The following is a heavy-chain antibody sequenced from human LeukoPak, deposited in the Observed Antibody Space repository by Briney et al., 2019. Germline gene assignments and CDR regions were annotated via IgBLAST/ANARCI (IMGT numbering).Heavy chain of an antibody. CDR2: LNQDGSDK. CDR1: GFHFSSFW. J-gene: IGHJ5*02. CDR3: ARGAYDCVSES. V-gene: IGHV3-7*01. D-gene: IGHD3-3*01. Sequence: PGGSLRLSCAASGFHFSSFWMTWARQTPGKGLEWVANLNQDGSDKKYGDSVKGRFTISRDNAKNSLFLQMNNLRVEDTGLYYCARGAYDCVSESWGQGTLVTVSS.